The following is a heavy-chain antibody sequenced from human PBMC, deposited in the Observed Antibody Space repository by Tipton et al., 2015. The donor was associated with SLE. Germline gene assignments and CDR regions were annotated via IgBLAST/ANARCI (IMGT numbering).Heavy chain of an antibody. Sequence: TLSLTCTVSGASVSIHYWTWVRQPPGKGLEWVAYIHHSGTTKYNPSLKSRVTISADTSKNQISLRMKSVTAADTAVYYCASRGGGGDYYYYGLDVWGQGTTLTVSS. CDR2: IHHSGTT. CDR3: ASRGGGGDYYYYGLDV. V-gene: IGHV4-59*02. D-gene: IGHD3-16*01. CDR1: GASVSIHY. J-gene: IGHJ6*02.